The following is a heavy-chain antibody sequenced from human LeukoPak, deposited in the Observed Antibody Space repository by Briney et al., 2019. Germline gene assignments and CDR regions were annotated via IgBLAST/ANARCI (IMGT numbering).Heavy chain of an antibody. Sequence: GGSLRLSCAASGFTFSSYWMHWVRQAPGKGLVWVSRINSDGSSTSYADSVKGRFTISRDNAKNSLYLQMNSLRAEDTAVYYCARNPIAAAPYYFDYWGQGTLVTVSS. CDR1: GFTFSSYW. V-gene: IGHV3-74*01. CDR3: ARNPIAAAPYYFDY. D-gene: IGHD6-13*01. CDR2: INSDGSST. J-gene: IGHJ4*02.